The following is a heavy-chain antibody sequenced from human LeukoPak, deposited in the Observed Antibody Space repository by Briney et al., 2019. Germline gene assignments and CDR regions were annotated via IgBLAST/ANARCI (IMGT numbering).Heavy chain of an antibody. Sequence: PGGSLRLSCAASGFTFSSYGMNWVRQAPGKGLEWVSVISGSGVSTYYADSVKGRFTISRDNSRNTLYLQMNSLRAEDTAVYYCSLITDLDYWGQGTLVTVSS. CDR2: ISGSGVST. J-gene: IGHJ4*02. D-gene: IGHD3-22*01. V-gene: IGHV3-23*01. CDR3: SLITDLDY. CDR1: GFTFSSYG.